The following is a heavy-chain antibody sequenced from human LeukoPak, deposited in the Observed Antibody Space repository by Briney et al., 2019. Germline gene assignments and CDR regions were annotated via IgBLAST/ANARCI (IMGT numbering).Heavy chain of an antibody. D-gene: IGHD3-22*01. Sequence: SETLSLTCTVSGVSISSYYWSWIRQPPGKGLEWIGYIYYSGSTNYNPSLKSRVTISVDTSKNQFSLKLSSVTAADTAVYYCARVALYYYDSSGSNWFDPWGQGTLVTVSS. J-gene: IGHJ5*02. V-gene: IGHV4-59*01. CDR3: ARVALYYYDSSGSNWFDP. CDR1: GVSISSYY. CDR2: IYYSGST.